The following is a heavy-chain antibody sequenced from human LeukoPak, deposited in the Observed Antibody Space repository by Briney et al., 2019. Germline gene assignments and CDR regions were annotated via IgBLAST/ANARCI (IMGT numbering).Heavy chain of an antibody. CDR1: GGSFSGYY. V-gene: IGHV4-34*01. D-gene: IGHD2-2*02. Sequence: SETLSLTCAVYGGSFSGYYWSWIRQPPGKGLEWIGEINHSGSTNYDPSLKSRVTISVDTSKNQFSLKLSSVTAADTAVYYCARGIPLDIVVVPAAIPFFDYWGQGTLVTVSS. CDR2: INHSGST. J-gene: IGHJ4*02. CDR3: ARGIPLDIVVVPAAIPFFDY.